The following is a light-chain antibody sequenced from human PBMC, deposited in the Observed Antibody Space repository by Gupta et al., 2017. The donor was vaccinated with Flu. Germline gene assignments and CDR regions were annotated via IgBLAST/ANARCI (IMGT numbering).Light chain of an antibody. Sequence: GTSSDVGGYNYVSWYQQHPGKAPKLMIYEVTDRPSGVSNRFSGSKSGNTASLAISGLQAEDEADYFCASYTTTSTWVFGGGTKLT. CDR1: SSDVGGYNY. V-gene: IGLV2-14*01. CDR3: ASYTTTSTWV. J-gene: IGLJ3*02. CDR2: EVT.